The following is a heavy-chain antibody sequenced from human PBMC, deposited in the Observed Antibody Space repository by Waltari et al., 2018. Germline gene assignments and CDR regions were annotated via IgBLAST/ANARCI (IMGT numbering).Heavy chain of an antibody. Sequence: QVQLVQSGAEVKKPGASVKVSCKASGYTFTGYYMHWVRQAPGQGLEWMGIINPSGGSTSYAQKFQGRVTMTRDTSTSTVYMELSSLRSEDTAVYYCARGRSIAALGGAGFDYWGQGTLVTVSS. D-gene: IGHD6-6*01. CDR1: GYTFTGYY. V-gene: IGHV1-46*01. CDR2: INPSGGST. CDR3: ARGRSIAALGGAGFDY. J-gene: IGHJ4*02.